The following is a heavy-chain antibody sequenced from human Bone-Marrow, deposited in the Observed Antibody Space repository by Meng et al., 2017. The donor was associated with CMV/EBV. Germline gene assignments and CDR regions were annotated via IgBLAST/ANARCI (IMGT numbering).Heavy chain of an antibody. D-gene: IGHD5-24*01. CDR3: ARGCSDKRCYIKD. CDR1: GFTVSSNY. J-gene: IGHJ4*02. V-gene: IGHV3-53*01. CDR2: IYSGGST. Sequence: GESLKISCAASGFTVSSNYMSWVRQAPGKGLECVSLIYSGGSTFYADSVEGRFSISRDNSKNTLYLQMNSLRDEDTAVYYCARGCSDKRCYIKDWGQGTLVTGYS.